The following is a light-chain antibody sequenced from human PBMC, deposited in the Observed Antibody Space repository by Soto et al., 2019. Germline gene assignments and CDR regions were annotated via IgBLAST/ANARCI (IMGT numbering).Light chain of an antibody. CDR3: QQSYSTPPT. V-gene: IGKV1-39*01. Sequence: DIQMTQSPSCLSASLGARVTLTCRASQSISSYLNWYQQKPGKAPKLLIYAASSLQSGVPSRFSGSGSGTDFTLTISSLQPEDFATYYCQQSYSTPPTFGQGTRLEIK. CDR1: QSISSY. CDR2: AAS. J-gene: IGKJ5*01.